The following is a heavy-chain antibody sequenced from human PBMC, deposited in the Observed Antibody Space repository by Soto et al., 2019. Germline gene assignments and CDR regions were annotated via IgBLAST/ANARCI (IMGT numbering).Heavy chain of an antibody. J-gene: IGHJ6*02. CDR3: ARHGQWLVTGYFYYGMDV. D-gene: IGHD6-19*01. V-gene: IGHV4-38-2*01. Sequence: SETLSLTCAVSGYSISSSNWWGWIRQPPGKGLEWIGSIYYSGSTYYNPSLKSRVTISVDTSKNHFSLKLSSVTAADTAVYYCARHGQWLVTGYFYYGMDVWGQGTTVTVSS. CDR1: GYSISSSNW. CDR2: IYYSGST.